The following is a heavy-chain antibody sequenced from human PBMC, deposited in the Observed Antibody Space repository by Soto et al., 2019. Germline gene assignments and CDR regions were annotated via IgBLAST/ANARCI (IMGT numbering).Heavy chain of an antibody. CDR1: GFTFSSYS. Sequence: GGSLRLSCAASGFTFSSYSMNWVRQAPGKGLEWVSSISSSSSYIYYADSVKGRFTISRDNAKNSLYLQMNSLRAEDTAVYYCARDVFRGLSSSAYWGQGTLVTVSS. V-gene: IGHV3-21*01. CDR3: ARDVFRGLSSSAY. J-gene: IGHJ4*02. D-gene: IGHD3-3*01. CDR2: ISSSSSYI.